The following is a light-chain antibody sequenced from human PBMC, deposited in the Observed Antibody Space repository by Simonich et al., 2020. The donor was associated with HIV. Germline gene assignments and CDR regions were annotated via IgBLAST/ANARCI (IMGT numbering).Light chain of an antibody. V-gene: IGKV1-5*03. J-gene: IGKJ2*01. CDR2: KAS. CDR3: QQYKSYPYT. CDR1: QSISIW. Sequence: DIQMTQSPSTLSASVGDSVTITCRASQSISIWLAWYQQKPGQAPKLLIYKASSLERGVPSSFSGSGSGTEFTLTISSLQPDDFATYYCQQYKSYPYTFGQGTKLEIK.